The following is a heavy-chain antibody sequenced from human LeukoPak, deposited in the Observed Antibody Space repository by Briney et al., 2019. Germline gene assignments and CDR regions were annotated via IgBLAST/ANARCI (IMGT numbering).Heavy chain of an antibody. Sequence: GGSLRLSCAASDFTVSSNYMNWVRQAPGKGLEWVSSISSSSSYIYYADSVKGRFTISRDNAKNSLYLQMNSLRAEDTAVYYCARDFVGSSWYPNWFDPWGQGTLVTVSS. V-gene: IGHV3-21*01. CDR1: DFTVSSNY. CDR2: ISSSSSYI. CDR3: ARDFVGSSWYPNWFDP. D-gene: IGHD6-13*01. J-gene: IGHJ5*02.